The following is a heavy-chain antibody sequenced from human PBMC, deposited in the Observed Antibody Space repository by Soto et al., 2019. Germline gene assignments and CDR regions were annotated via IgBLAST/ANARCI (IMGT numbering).Heavy chain of an antibody. Sequence: LGESLKISCKGSGYSFTSYWIGWVRQMPGEGLEWMGIIYPGDSDTRYSPSFQGQVTISADKSISTAYLQWSSLKASDTAMYYCVCTRRRHQYYYYGMDVWGQGTTVTVSS. CDR1: GYSFTSYW. V-gene: IGHV5-51*01. D-gene: IGHD2-2*01. CDR3: VCTRRRHQYYYYGMDV. CDR2: IYPGDSDT. J-gene: IGHJ6*02.